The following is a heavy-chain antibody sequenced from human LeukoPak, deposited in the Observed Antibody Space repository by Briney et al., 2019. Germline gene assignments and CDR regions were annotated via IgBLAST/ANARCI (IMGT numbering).Heavy chain of an antibody. V-gene: IGHV3-7*01. CDR2: TKQDGSEK. CDR3: ARYLWYYYDSSGYYHGYFDY. D-gene: IGHD3-22*01. CDR1: GFTFSSYG. Sequence: GGSLRLSCAASGFTFSSYGMSWVRQAPGKGLEWVAKTKQDGSEKYYVDSVKGRFTISRDNAKNSLYLQMNSLRAEDTAVYYCARYLWYYYDSSGYYHGYFDYWGQGTLVTVSS. J-gene: IGHJ4*02.